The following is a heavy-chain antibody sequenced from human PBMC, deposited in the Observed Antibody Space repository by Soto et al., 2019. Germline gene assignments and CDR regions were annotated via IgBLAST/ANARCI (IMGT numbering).Heavy chain of an antibody. CDR1: GGSVSIGDYL. V-gene: IGHV4-30-4*01. D-gene: IGHD4-17*01. CDR2: IHDSGNT. CDR3: ARARGGDSGDYASLFDR. Sequence: SETLSLTCTVFGGSVSIGDYLWSWIRQRPGKGLEWIGYIHDSGNTYYNPSLKSRATISLDTSKNQFSLKVTSMTAADTAVYFCARARGGDSGDYASLFDRWGQGNLVTVSS. J-gene: IGHJ5*02.